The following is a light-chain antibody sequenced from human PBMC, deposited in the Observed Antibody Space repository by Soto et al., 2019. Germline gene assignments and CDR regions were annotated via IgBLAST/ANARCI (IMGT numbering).Light chain of an antibody. V-gene: IGKV3-20*01. CDR1: QSISSNY. CDR3: QQYGSSPLT. CDR2: AAS. J-gene: IGKJ4*01. Sequence: EIVLTQSPGTLSLSPGERATLSCRASQSISSNYLAWYHQKPGQAPRLLIHAASRRAYGIPDRFSGSGSGTDFTLTISRLEPQDFAVYYCQQYGSSPLTFGGGTKVELK.